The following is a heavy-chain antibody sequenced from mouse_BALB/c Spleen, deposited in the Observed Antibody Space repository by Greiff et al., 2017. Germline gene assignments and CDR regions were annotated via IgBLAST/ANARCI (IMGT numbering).Heavy chain of an antibody. J-gene: IGHJ4*01. V-gene: IGHV5-4*02. CDR2: ISDGGSYT. CDR3: ARGEEDYAMDY. Sequence: DVMLVESGGGLVKPGGSLKLSCAASGFTFSDYYMYWVRQTPEKRLEWVATISDGGSYTYYPDSVKGRFTISRDNAKNNLYLQMSSLKSEDTAMYYCARGEEDYAMDYWGQGTSVTVSS. CDR1: GFTFSDYY.